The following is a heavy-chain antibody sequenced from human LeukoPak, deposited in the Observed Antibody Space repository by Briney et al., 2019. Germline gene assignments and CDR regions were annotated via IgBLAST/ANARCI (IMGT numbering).Heavy chain of an antibody. CDR2: INPNSGGT. J-gene: IGHJ4*02. CDR1: GYTFTGYY. CDR3: ARTYSSGWSRYFDY. Sequence: GASVTVSCKASGYTFTGYYMHWVRQAPGQGLEWMGWINPNSGGTNYAQKFQGRVTMTRDTSISTAYMELSRLRSDDTAVYYCARTYSSGWSRYFDYWGQGTLVTVSS. D-gene: IGHD6-19*01. V-gene: IGHV1-2*02.